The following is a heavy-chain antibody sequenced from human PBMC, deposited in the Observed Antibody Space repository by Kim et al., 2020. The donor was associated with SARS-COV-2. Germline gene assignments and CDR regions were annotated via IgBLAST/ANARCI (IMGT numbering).Heavy chain of an antibody. J-gene: IGHJ4*02. CDR3: SMGDTSGYYDY. V-gene: IGHV4-39*01. D-gene: IGHD3-22*01. CDR2: MYYSGST. Sequence: SETLSLTYTVSGGSISSSSYYWGWIRQPPGKGLEWIGIMYYSGSTYYNPSLKSRVTISVDTSKNQFSLKLSSVTAADTAVYYCSMGDTSGYYDYWGQGTLVTVSS. CDR1: GGSISSSSYY.